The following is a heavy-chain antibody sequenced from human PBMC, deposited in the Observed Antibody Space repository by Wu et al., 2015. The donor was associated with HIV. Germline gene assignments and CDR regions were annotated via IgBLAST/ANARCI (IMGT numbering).Heavy chain of an antibody. Sequence: QVQLVQSGAEVKKPGSSVKVSCKASGGTFSSYAISWVRQAPGQGLEWMGGIIPIFGTANYAQKFQGRVTITTDESTSTAYMELSSLRSEDTAVYYCARDTYYYDSSGSQSGAFDIWGQGTMVTVSS. CDR3: ARDTYYYDSSGSQSGAFDI. CDR1: GGTFSSYA. J-gene: IGHJ3*02. V-gene: IGHV1-69*05. CDR2: IIPIFGTA. D-gene: IGHD3-22*01.